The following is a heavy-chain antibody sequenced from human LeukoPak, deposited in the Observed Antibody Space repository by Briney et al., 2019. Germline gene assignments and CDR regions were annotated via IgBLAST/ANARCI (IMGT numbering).Heavy chain of an antibody. D-gene: IGHD2/OR15-2a*01. CDR3: ASSGRNSDFDY. J-gene: IGHJ4*02. CDR1: GYTLTELS. Sequence: GASVKVSCKVSGYTLTELSMHWVRQAPGKGLEWMGGFDPEDGEAIYAQDFQGRVTMTEETTTGTAYMELSSLRSEDTAVYYCASSGRNSDFDYWGQGTLVTVSS. V-gene: IGHV1-24*01. CDR2: FDPEDGEA.